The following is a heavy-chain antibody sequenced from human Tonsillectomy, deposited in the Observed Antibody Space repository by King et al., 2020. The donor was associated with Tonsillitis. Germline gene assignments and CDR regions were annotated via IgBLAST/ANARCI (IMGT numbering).Heavy chain of an antibody. Sequence: LVQSGAEVKKPGASVKVSCKASGYSFTDYYIHWVRQAPGQGLEWMGWINPNSGGTNYAQKFQGRVTMTRDTSISTAYMELTRLRSDDTAVYYCARDYSLKYASDWIDPWGQGTLVTVSS. CDR1: GYSFTDYY. CDR3: ARDYSLKYASDWIDP. V-gene: IGHV1-2*02. CDR2: INPNSGGT. D-gene: IGHD2-21*01. J-gene: IGHJ5*02.